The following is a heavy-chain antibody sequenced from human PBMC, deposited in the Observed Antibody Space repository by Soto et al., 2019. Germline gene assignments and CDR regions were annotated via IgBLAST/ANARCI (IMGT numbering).Heavy chain of an antibody. D-gene: IGHD3-22*01. J-gene: IGHJ4*02. CDR1: GYTFTSYA. V-gene: IGHV1-3*05. CDR2: INAGNGNT. CDR3: ARDYYDSSGSYWGSYEFDY. Sequence: QVQLVQSGAEEKKPGASVKVSCKASGYTFTSYAMHWVRQAPGQRLEWMGWINAGNGNTKYSQKFQGRVTITRDTSASTAYMALSSLRSEDTAVHYCARDYYDSSGSYWGSYEFDYWGQGTLVTVSS.